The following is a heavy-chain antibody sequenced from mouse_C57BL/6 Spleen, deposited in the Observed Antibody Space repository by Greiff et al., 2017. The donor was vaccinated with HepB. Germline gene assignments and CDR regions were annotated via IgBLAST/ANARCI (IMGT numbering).Heavy chain of an antibody. Sequence: EVKLMESGPELVKPGASVKIPCKASGYTFTDYNMDWVKQSHGKSLEWIGDINPNNGGTIYNQKFKGKATLTVDKSSSTAYMGLRSLTSEDTAVYYCARAIYYYGSSHWYFDVWGTGTTVTVSS. J-gene: IGHJ1*03. CDR1: GYTFTDYN. CDR2: INPNNGGT. D-gene: IGHD1-1*01. CDR3: ARAIYYYGSSHWYFDV. V-gene: IGHV1-18*01.